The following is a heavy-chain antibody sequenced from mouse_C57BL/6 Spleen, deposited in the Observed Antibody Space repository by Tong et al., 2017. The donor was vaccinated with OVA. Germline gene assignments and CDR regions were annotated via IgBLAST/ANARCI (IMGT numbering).Heavy chain of an antibody. CDR2: ISSGGSYT. J-gene: IGHJ3*01. CDR3: ARREVRRAWFAY. D-gene: IGHD2-14*01. Sequence: EVQLQESGGDLVEPGGSLKLSCAASGFTFSSYGMSWVRQTPDKRLEWVATISSGGSYTYYPDSVKGRFTISRDNAKNTLYLQMSSRKSEDTAMYYCARREVRRAWFAYWGQGTLVTVSA. CDR1: GFTFSSYG. V-gene: IGHV5-6*01.